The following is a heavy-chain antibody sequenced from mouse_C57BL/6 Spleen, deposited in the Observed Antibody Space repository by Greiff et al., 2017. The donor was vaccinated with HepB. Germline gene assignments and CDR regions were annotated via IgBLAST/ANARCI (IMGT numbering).Heavy chain of an antibody. CDR3: VRQNWAGDYFDY. V-gene: IGHV10-1*01. D-gene: IGHD4-1*01. CDR1: GFSFNTYA. CDR2: IRSKSNNYAT. Sequence: DVQLQESGGGLVQPKGSLKLSCAASGFSFNTYAMNWVRQAPGKGLEWVARIRSKSNNYATYYADSVKDRFTISRDDSESMLYLQMNNLKTEDTAMYYCVRQNWAGDYFDYWGQGTTLTVSS. J-gene: IGHJ2*01.